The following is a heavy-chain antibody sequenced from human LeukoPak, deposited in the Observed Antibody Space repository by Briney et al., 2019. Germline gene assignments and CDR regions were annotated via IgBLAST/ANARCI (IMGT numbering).Heavy chain of an antibody. J-gene: IGHJ6*02. V-gene: IGHV1-46*01. CDR1: GYTFTSYY. CDR2: INPSGGST. D-gene: IGHD6-13*01. CDR3: AREVNVAAAGPYYYYYYGMDV. Sequence: ASVKVSCKASGYTFTSYYMHWVRQAPGQGLEWMGIINPSGGSTSYAQKFQGRVTMTRDTYTSTVYMELSSLRSEDTAVYYCAREVNVAAAGPYYYYYYGMDVWGQGTTVTVSS.